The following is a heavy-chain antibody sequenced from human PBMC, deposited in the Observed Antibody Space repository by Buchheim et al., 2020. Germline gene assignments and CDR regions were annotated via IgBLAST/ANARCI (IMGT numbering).Heavy chain of an antibody. D-gene: IGHD3-22*01. V-gene: IGHV4-61*02. CDR2: IYTSGST. CDR1: GGSISSGSYY. Sequence: QVQLQESGPGLVKPSQTLSLTCTVSGGSISSGSYYWSWIRQPAGKGLEWIGRIYTSGSTNYNPSLKSRVTISVDTSKNQFSLKLSSVTAADTAVYYCASGDYYDSSGWTDAFDIWGQGT. J-gene: IGHJ3*02. CDR3: ASGDYYDSSGWTDAFDI.